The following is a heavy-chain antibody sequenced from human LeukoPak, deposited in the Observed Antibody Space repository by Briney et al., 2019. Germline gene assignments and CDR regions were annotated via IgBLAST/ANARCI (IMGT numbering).Heavy chain of an antibody. CDR3: ARGDPDISFGVVGEAFDI. V-gene: IGHV3-20*04. J-gene: IGHJ3*02. CDR1: GFNFDDYA. D-gene: IGHD3-3*01. CDR2: INWNGGST. Sequence: GGSLRLSCAGSGFNFDDYAMNWVRQAPGKGLEWVSGINWNGGSTNYADSVKGRFTISRDNAKKSLYLQMNSLRAEDTAVYYCARGDPDISFGVVGEAFDIWGQGTMVTVSS.